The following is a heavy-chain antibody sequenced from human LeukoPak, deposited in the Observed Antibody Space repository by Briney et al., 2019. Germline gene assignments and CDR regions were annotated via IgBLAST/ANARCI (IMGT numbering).Heavy chain of an antibody. V-gene: IGHV4-59*01. CDR1: GGSISSYY. D-gene: IGHD3-10*01. CDR3: ARNKLWFGELFDYAFDY. CDR2: IYYSGST. Sequence: TPSETLSLTCTVSGGSISSYYWSWIRQPPGKGLEWIGYIYYSGSTNYNPSLKSRVTISVDTSKNQFSLKLSSVTAADTAVYYCARNKLWFGELFDYAFDYWGQGTLVTVSS. J-gene: IGHJ4*02.